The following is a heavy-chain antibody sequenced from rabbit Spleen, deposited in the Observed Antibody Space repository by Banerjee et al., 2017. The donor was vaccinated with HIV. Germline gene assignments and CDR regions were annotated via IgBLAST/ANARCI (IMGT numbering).Heavy chain of an antibody. V-gene: IGHV1S43*01. CDR2: IDISASGST. J-gene: IGHJ3*01. D-gene: IGHD4-2*01. CDR3: ARDIGHAGGGSADL. Sequence: QSLEESGGGLVKPGGTLTLTCKASGIDFSSGQFMWWVRQAPGKGLEWIGCIDISASGSTWYASWAKGRFTITRSTSLNTVTLQMTSLTVADTATYFCARDIGHAGGGSADLWGQGTLVTVS. CDR1: GIDFSSGQF.